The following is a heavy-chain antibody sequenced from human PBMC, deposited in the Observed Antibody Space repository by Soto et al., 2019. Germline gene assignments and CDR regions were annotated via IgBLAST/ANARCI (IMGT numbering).Heavy chain of an antibody. D-gene: IGHD2-2*01. CDR3: TRDYGPGLVVPAANWFDP. Sequence: GGSLRLSCTASGFTFGDYAMSWFRQAPGKGLEWVGFIRSKAYGGTTEYAASVKGRFTISRDDSKSIAYLQMNSLKTEDTAVYYCTRDYGPGLVVPAANWFDPWGQGTLVTVSS. V-gene: IGHV3-49*03. CDR1: GFTFGDYA. J-gene: IGHJ5*02. CDR2: IRSKAYGGTT.